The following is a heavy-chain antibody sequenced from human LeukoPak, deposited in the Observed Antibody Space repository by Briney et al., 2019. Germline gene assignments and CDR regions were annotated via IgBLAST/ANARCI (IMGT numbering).Heavy chain of an antibody. V-gene: IGHV4-59*01. D-gene: IGHD2-8*01. CDR3: ARGSSLYARVDL. CDR1: GGSISSYY. Sequence: PSETLSLTCTVSGGSISSYYWSWIRQPPGKGLEWIGYIYYSGSTNYNPSLKSRVTISVDTSKNQFSLKLSSVTAADTAVYYCARGSSLYARVDLRGRGTLVTVSS. CDR2: IYYSGST. J-gene: IGHJ2*01.